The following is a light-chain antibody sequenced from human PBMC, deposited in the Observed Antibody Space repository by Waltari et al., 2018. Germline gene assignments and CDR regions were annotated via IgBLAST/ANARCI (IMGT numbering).Light chain of an antibody. CDR2: WAS. CDR1: QSILYSSNSKNY. Sequence: DIVMTQSPDSLAVSLGERATINCKSSQSILYSSNSKNYLAWYQHKPGQPPKLLIYWASTRGSGVPDRVSGSGSGTDFTLTISSLQAEDVAIYYCQQYYSIPYTFGQGTKLEIK. J-gene: IGKJ2*01. V-gene: IGKV4-1*01. CDR3: QQYYSIPYT.